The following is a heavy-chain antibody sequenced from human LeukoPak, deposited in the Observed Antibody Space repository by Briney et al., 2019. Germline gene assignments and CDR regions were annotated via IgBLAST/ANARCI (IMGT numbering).Heavy chain of an antibody. CDR1: GGSISSYY. CDR3: ARARSIFEVARGAFDI. CDR2: IYYSGST. J-gene: IGHJ3*02. V-gene: IGHV4-59*08. Sequence: PSETLSLTCTVSGGSISSYYWSWIRQPPGKGLEWIGYIYYSGSTNYNPSLKSRVTISVDTSKNQLSLNLSSVTAADTAVYYCARARSIFEVARGAFDIWGQGTMVTVSS. D-gene: IGHD3-3*01.